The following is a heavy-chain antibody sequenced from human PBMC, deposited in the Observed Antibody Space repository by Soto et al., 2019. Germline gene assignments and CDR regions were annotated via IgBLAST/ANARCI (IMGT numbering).Heavy chain of an antibody. CDR3: AKEGGYCSSTSCSGRVYY. CDR2: ISGSGGST. D-gene: IGHD2-2*03. CDR1: GFTFSSYA. V-gene: IGHV3-23*01. J-gene: IGHJ4*02. Sequence: EVQLLESGGGLVQPGGSLRLSCAASGFTFSSYAMSWVRQAPGKGLEWVSAISGSGGSTYYADSVKGRFTISRDNSKNTXHLRMNSLRGEDTAVYYCAKEGGYCSSTSCSGRVYYCGQGTLVTVSS.